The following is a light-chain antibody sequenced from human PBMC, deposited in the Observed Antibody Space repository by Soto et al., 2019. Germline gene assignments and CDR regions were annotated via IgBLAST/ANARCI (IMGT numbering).Light chain of an antibody. CDR2: GAS. CDR1: QSVSSSY. CDR3: QQYNKWPPWT. V-gene: IGKV3-20*01. Sequence: EIVLTQSPGTLSLSPGERATLSCRASQSVSSSYLAWYQQKPGQAPRLLIYGASSRTTGIPDRFSGSGSGTEFTLTISGLQSDDFAVYFCQQYNKWPPWTFGHGNKV. J-gene: IGKJ1*01.